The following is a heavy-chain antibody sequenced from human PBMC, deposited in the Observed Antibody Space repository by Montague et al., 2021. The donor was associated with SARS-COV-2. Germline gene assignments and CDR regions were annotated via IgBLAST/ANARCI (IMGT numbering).Heavy chain of an antibody. V-gene: IGHV6-1*01. Sequence: CAISGDSVSSDSAAWNWVRQSPSRRLEWLGRTYYRSNWYNDYAVSVKSRITIKSDTSKNQISLQLNFVTPEDTAVYYCARDLRWRYGYGMDVWGQGTTVTVSS. CDR1: GDSVSSDSAA. CDR2: TYYRSNWYN. J-gene: IGHJ6*02. CDR3: ARDLRWRYGYGMDV. D-gene: IGHD3-16*01.